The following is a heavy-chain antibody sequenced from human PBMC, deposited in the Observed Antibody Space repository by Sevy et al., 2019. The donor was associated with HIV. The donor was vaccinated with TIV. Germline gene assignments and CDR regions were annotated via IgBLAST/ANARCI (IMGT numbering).Heavy chain of an antibody. J-gene: IGHJ4*02. CDR3: AREGCTKPHDY. CDR2: LSFGCGQI. CDR1: GFTFSKYS. V-gene: IGHV3-23*01. Sequence: GGSLRLPCAASGFTFSKYSMSWVRQPPGKGLEWVSTLSFGCGQINYADSVKGRFTISRDNSKSSVYLQVNNLRPEDTAVYYCAREGCTKPHDYWGQGILVTVSS. D-gene: IGHD2-8*01.